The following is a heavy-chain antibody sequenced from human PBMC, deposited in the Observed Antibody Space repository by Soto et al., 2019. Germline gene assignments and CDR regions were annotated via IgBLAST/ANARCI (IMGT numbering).Heavy chain of an antibody. CDR1: GFTFNKHA. CDR3: ARTPGVNTVISAFDH. V-gene: IGHV3-23*01. D-gene: IGHD2-21*01. Sequence: LRLSCVASGFTFNKHALAWVRQAPGKGLEWVSAISGSGASTYDSDSVKGRFTISRDNSNNTLYLQMNSLRAEDTAIYYCARTPGVNTVISAFDHWGQGTPVTVSS. CDR2: ISGSGAST. J-gene: IGHJ4*02.